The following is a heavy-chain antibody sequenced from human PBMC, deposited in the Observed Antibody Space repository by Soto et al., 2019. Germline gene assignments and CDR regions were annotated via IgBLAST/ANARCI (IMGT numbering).Heavy chain of an antibody. CDR2: ISNGGSDK. J-gene: IGHJ4*02. V-gene: IGHV3-30*03. CDR1: GFIFSNHG. D-gene: IGHD5-12*01. CDR3: ASGEGRYGHDTRFDS. Sequence: QTQLVESGGGAVQPGRSLRLSCAASGFIFSNHGIHWVRQAPGKGLEWVADISNGGSDKWYADSVKGRFTISRDNSKNTVSLQMNGLRLEDTAVYYCASGEGRYGHDTRFDSWGQGTLVTVSS.